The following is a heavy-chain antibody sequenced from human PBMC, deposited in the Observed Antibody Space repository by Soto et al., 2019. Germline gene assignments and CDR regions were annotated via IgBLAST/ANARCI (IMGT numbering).Heavy chain of an antibody. CDR2: IYPGDSDT. Sequence: GETKQNSNKGAGCSFTSYWIGWVRQMPGKGLEWMGIIYPGDSDTRYSPSFQGQVTISADKSISTAYLQWSSLKASDTAMYYCARRGPGYCSSTSCDGGADYCGQGTLVTVSS. D-gene: IGHD2-2*01. V-gene: IGHV5-51*01. CDR1: GCSFTSYW. CDR3: ARRGPGYCSSTSCDGGADY. J-gene: IGHJ4*02.